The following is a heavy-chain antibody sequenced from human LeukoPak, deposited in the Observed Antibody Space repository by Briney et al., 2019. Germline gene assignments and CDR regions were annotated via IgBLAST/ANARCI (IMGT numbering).Heavy chain of an antibody. V-gene: IGHV3-21*01. D-gene: IGHD2-2*02. CDR1: GFTLSSYS. J-gene: IGHJ6*02. CDR3: ARDRYCSSTSCYIYSYYYAMDV. CDR2: ISSSSSYI. Sequence: GGSLRLSCAASGFTLSSYSMNWVRQAPGKGVEWVSSISSSSSYIYYADSVKGRFTISRDNAKNSLYLQMNSLRAEDTAVYYCARDRYCSSTSCYIYSYYYAMDVWGQGTTVTVSS.